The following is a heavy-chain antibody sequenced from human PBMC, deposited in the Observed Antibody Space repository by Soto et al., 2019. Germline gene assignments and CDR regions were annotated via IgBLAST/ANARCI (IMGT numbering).Heavy chain of an antibody. Sequence: GASVKVSCKASGYTFTSYDINWVRQATGQGLEWMGWMNPNSGNTGYAQKFQGRVTMTRNTSISTAYMELSSLRSEDTAVYYCAREVVATIPGQYYYYYYMDVWGKGTTVTVSS. V-gene: IGHV1-8*01. D-gene: IGHD5-12*01. CDR2: MNPNSGNT. CDR3: AREVVATIPGQYYYYYYMDV. CDR1: GYTFTSYD. J-gene: IGHJ6*03.